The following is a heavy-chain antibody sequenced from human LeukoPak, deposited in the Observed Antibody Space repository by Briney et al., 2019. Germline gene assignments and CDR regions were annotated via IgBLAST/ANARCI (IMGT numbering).Heavy chain of an antibody. D-gene: IGHD1-26*01. CDR2: FDPEDGET. CDR3: ATLYSGSYHFDY. J-gene: IGHJ4*02. CDR1: GYTLTELS. Sequence: ASVKVSCKVSGYTLTELSMHWVRHAPGKGLEWMGGFDPEDGETIYAQKFQGRVTMTEDTSTDTAYMELSSLRSEDTAVYYCATLYSGSYHFDYWGQGTLVTVSS. V-gene: IGHV1-24*01.